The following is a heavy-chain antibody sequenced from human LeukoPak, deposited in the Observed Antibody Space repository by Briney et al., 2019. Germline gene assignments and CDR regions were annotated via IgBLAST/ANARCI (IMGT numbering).Heavy chain of an antibody. J-gene: IGHJ4*02. Sequence: SETLSLTCAVSGDSVSSFYWSWVRQSAGKGLEWIGRIYSKGTTKYNLSLKSRVTISLDQSKNQFSLYLSSVTAADTAAYYCARLRYTGTSQYYFDSWGQGFLVTVSS. CDR3: ARLRYTGTSQYYFDS. V-gene: IGHV4-4*07. CDR2: IYSKGTT. D-gene: IGHD1-26*01. CDR1: GDSVSSFY.